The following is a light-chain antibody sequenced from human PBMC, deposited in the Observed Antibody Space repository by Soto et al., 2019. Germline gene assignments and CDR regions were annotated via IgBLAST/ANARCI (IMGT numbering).Light chain of an antibody. CDR2: SNN. V-gene: IGLV1-44*01. Sequence: QSVLTQPPSASGTPGQRVTISCSGSSSNIGSNTVNWYQQLPGTAPKLLIYSNNQRPSGVPDRFSGSKSGTSASLAISGLQSEDEADYYCQSYDRSLRACVFGTGTKLTVL. CDR1: SSNIGSNT. CDR3: QSYDRSLRACV. J-gene: IGLJ1*01.